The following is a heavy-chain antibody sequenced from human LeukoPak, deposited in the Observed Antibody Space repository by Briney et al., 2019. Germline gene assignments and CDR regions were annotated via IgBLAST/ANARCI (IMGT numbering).Heavy chain of an antibody. D-gene: IGHD6-13*01. J-gene: IGHJ5*02. CDR2: IYYSGST. CDR1: GGSISSYY. V-gene: IGHV4-59*01. CDR3: ARGYSPLDWFDP. Sequence: PSETLSLTCTVSGGSISSYYSSWIRQPQGKGLGWVGYIYYSGSTNYNPSLKTRVTISVDTSKNQFPLKLSSVTAADTAVYYCARGYSPLDWFDPGGRGTLVTVS.